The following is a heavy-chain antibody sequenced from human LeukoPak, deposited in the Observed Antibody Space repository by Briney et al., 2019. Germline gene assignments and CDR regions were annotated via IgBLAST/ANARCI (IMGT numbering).Heavy chain of an antibody. CDR2: INYRGGT. CDR1: GDSISSTDYY. J-gene: IGHJ5*02. Sequence: PSETLSLTCTVSGDSISSTDYYWDWIRQPPGKALEWIGDINYRGGTYYKSSLKSRDTMSLDTSKNQLYLRLNSVTAADTGVYYCARHIRANNWFDPWGQGTLVTVSS. V-gene: IGHV4-39*01. CDR3: ARHIRANNWFDP. D-gene: IGHD1-14*01.